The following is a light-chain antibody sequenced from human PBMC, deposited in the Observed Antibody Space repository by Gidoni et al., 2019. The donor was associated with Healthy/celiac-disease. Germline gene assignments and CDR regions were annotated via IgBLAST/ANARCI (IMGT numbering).Light chain of an antibody. CDR3: QAWDSSTFYV. V-gene: IGLV3-1*01. Sequence: SYDLTQPHSVSVSPGQTASITCSGDQLGDKYARWSQQNPSQSPVLVIYHASKRPSGIPARFSGSNSGNTATLTISGTQAMDEADYYCQAWDSSTFYVFGTGTKVTVL. CDR1: QLGDKY. CDR2: HAS. J-gene: IGLJ1*01.